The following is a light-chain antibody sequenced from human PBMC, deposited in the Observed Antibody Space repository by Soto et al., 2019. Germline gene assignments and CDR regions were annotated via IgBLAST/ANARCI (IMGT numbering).Light chain of an antibody. V-gene: IGKV4-1*01. CDR3: QQYYSTPLT. Sequence: DIVMTQSPDSLAVSLGERSTINCKSIHSFLYSSNNKNYLAWYQQKPGQPPKLLIYWASTRESGVPDRFSGSGSGTDFTLTISSLQAEDVAVYYCQQYYSTPLTFGGGTKVDIK. CDR2: WAS. J-gene: IGKJ4*01. CDR1: HSFLYSSNNKNY.